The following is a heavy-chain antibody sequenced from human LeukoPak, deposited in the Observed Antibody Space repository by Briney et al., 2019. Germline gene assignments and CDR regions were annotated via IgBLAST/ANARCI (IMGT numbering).Heavy chain of an antibody. CDR3: ARVPY. CDR1: GFTFTNYA. J-gene: IGHJ4*02. CDR2: LSASGGNT. Sequence: GGSLRLSCAASGFTFTNYAMSWVRQAPGKGLERVSTLSASGGNTYYADSVKGRFTISRGNSKNTLYLQMNSLRAEDTAVYYCARVPYWGPGSLVTVSS. V-gene: IGHV3-23*01.